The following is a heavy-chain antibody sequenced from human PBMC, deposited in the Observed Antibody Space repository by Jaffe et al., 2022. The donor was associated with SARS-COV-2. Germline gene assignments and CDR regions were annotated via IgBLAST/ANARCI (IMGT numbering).Heavy chain of an antibody. V-gene: IGHV3-7*01. CDR2: IKQDGSEK. J-gene: IGHJ5*02. Sequence: EVQLVESGGGLVQPGGSLRLSCAASGFTFSSYWMSWVRQAPGKGLEWVANIKQDGSEKYYVDSVKGRFTISRDNAKNSLYLQMNSLRAEDTAVYYCAREVQQGLWFGVIGRWFDPWGQGTLVTVSS. CDR1: GFTFSSYW. CDR3: AREVQQGLWFGVIGRWFDP. D-gene: IGHD3-10*01.